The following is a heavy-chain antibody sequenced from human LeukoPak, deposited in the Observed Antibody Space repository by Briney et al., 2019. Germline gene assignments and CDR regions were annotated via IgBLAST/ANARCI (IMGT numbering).Heavy chain of an antibody. J-gene: IGHJ6*03. CDR2: IDPKRGVT. CDR1: GYNFTGYL. CDR3: ARFGEDGEDMDV. V-gene: IGHV1-2*02. D-gene: IGHD3-16*01. Sequence: ASVKVSCKTSGYNFTGYLIHWVRQAPGQGLEWMGWIDPKRGVTRYAQKYQGRVTLTRDTSISTLYMELTSLKPDDTAVYFCARFGEDGEDMDVWGEGPTVIVSS.